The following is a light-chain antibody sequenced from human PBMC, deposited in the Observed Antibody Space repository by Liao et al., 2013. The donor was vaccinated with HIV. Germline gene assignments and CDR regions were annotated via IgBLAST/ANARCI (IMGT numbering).Light chain of an antibody. J-gene: IGLJ3*02. V-gene: IGLV3-25*02. Sequence: SYELTQPPSVSVSPGQTARITCSGDALPKQYAYWYQQKPGQAPVLVIYKDSERPSGIPERFSGSNSGITATLTISGTQAMDEADYYCQAWDSSTAWVFGGGTKLTVV. CDR3: QAWDSSTAWV. CDR1: ALPKQY. CDR2: KDS.